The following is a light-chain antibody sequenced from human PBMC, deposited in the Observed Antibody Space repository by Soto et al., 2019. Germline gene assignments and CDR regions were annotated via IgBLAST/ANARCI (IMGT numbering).Light chain of an antibody. V-gene: IGKV1-39*01. CDR1: QTISVY. Sequence: DIQMTQSPSSLSASVGDRVTITCRASQTISVYLKWYQQKPGKAPRLLIFAASILQSGIPSRFSGSGSGTDFTLTITSLLPEDSATYYCQHSDSTPYSFGQGTKLEIK. CDR3: QHSDSTPYS. J-gene: IGKJ2*03. CDR2: AAS.